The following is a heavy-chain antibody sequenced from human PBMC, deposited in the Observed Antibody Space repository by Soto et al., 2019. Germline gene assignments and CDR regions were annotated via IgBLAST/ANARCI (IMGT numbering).Heavy chain of an antibody. J-gene: IGHJ4*02. CDR3: ARGRIQLWYPFDY. V-gene: IGHV4-59*01. Sequence: SETLSLTCTVSGASISTYYWSWIRQPPGKGLEWIGYISYSGSTNYNPSLKSRVTISVDTSKNQFSLKVNSVTAADTAVYYCARGRIQLWYPFDYWGQGTLVTVSS. D-gene: IGHD5-18*01. CDR2: ISYSGST. CDR1: GASISTYY.